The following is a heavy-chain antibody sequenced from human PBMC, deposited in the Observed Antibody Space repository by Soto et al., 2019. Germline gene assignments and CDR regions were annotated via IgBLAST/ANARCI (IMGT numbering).Heavy chain of an antibody. D-gene: IGHD2-15*01. CDR2: IYYSGST. Sequence: SETLSLTCTVSGGSISSYYWSWIRQPPGKGLEWIGYIYYSGSTNYNPSLKSRVTISVDTSKNQFSLKLSSVTAVDTAVYHCARGFSLYGGNPDRLDYWGQGTLVTVSS. CDR3: ARGFSLYGGNPDRLDY. V-gene: IGHV4-59*01. J-gene: IGHJ4*02. CDR1: GGSISSYY.